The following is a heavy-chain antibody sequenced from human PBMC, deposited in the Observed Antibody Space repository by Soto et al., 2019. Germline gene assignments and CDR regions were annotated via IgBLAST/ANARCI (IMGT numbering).Heavy chain of an antibody. V-gene: IGHV1-2*04. CDR3: ARDSGYCSSTSCHQGVWFDP. D-gene: IGHD2-2*01. J-gene: IGHJ5*02. CDR1: GYTFTSYG. Sequence: ASVKVSCKASGYTFTSYGISWVRQAPGQGLEWMGWINPNSGGTNYAQKFQGWVTMTRDTSISTAYMELSRLRSDDTAVYYCARDSGYCSSTSCHQGVWFDPWGQGTLVTVSS. CDR2: INPNSGGT.